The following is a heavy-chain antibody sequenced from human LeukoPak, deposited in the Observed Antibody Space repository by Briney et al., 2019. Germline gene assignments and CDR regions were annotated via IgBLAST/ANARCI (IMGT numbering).Heavy chain of an antibody. J-gene: IGHJ4*02. D-gene: IGHD3-22*01. Sequence: ASVKVSCKASGYTFTSYYMHWVRQAPGQGLEWMGIINPSGGSTSYAQKFQGRVTMTRDTSTSTVYMELCSLRSEDTAVYYCARADSPRPFDYWGQGTLVTVSS. CDR3: ARADSPRPFDY. CDR2: INPSGGST. CDR1: GYTFTSYY. V-gene: IGHV1-46*01.